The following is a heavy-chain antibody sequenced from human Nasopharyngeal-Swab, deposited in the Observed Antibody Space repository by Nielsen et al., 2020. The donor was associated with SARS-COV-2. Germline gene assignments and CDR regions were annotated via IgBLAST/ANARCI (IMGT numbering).Heavy chain of an antibody. J-gene: IGHJ6*02. Sequence: GESLKISCAASGFTFSSYAMSWVRQAPGKGLEWVSAISGSGGSTYYAESVKGRFTISRDNSKNTLYLQMNRLRAEDTAVYYCAKDYYDSSGYQYYYYGMDVWGQGTTVTVSS. D-gene: IGHD3-22*01. V-gene: IGHV3-23*01. CDR1: GFTFSSYA. CDR2: ISGSGGST. CDR3: AKDYYDSSGYQYYYYGMDV.